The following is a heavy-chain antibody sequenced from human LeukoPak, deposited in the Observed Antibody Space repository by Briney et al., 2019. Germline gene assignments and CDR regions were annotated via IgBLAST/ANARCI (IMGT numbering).Heavy chain of an antibody. CDR2: IYTSGST. CDR1: GGSISSYY. CDR3: ARDLVTIAFDAFDL. J-gene: IGHJ3*01. Sequence: PSETLSLTCTVSGGSISSYYCSWIRQPAGKGLEWIGRIYTSGSTNYNPSLKSRVTMSVDTSKNQFSLKVSSVTAADTAVYYCARDLVTIAFDAFDLWGQGTMVTVSS. V-gene: IGHV4-4*07. D-gene: IGHD5-12*01.